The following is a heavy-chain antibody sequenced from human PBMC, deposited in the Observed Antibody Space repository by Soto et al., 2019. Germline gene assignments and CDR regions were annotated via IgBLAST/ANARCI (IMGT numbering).Heavy chain of an antibody. CDR1: GGSFSGYY. V-gene: IGHV4-34*01. D-gene: IGHD3-9*01. CDR3: ARSRGQILRYFDWLDP. CDR2: INHSGST. J-gene: IGHJ5*02. Sequence: QVQLQQWGAGLLKPSETLSLTCAVYGGSFSGYYWSWVRQPPGKGLEWIGEINHSGSTNYNPSLKSRVTLSVDTSKNQFSLKLSSVTAADTAVYYCARSRGQILRYFDWLDPWGQGTLVTVSS.